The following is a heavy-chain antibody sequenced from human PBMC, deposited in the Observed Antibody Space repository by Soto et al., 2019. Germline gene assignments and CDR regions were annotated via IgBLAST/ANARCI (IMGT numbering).Heavy chain of an antibody. J-gene: IGHJ4*02. D-gene: IGHD5-12*01. V-gene: IGHV3-23*01. CDR2: ISGSGDRT. CDR1: GLTFSAYP. CDR3: PFGWGGGHEGY. Sequence: EVQKLESGGGLVQPGGSLRCSCAASGLTFSAYPMSWVRQAPGKGLEWVSSISGSGDRTYYADSVKGRFTISRDNSKNTLYLQMNSLRVEDTAVYFCPFGWGGGHEGYWGQGTLVTVSS.